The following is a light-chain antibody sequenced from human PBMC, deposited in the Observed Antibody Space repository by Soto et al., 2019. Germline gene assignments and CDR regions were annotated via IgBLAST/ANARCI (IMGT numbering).Light chain of an antibody. V-gene: IGKV1-27*01. J-gene: IGKJ4*01. CDR1: QGISNY. CDR3: QNYNSAPLT. Sequence: DIQMTQSPSSLSASVGDRVSITCRASQGISNYLAWYQQKSGKVPESLIYAASTVRSGVTSRFSGGGSGTDFTLTISSLQPGDVATYYCQNYNSAPLTFGGGTKVEIK. CDR2: AAS.